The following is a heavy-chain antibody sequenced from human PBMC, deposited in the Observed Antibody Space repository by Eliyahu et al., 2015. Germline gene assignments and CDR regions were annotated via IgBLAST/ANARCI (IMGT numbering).Heavy chain of an antibody. CDR2: ISYDGSNK. Sequence: QVQLVESGGGVVQPGRSLRLSCAASGFXFSSYAMHWVRQAPGKGLEWVAVISYDGSNKYYADSVKGRFTISRDNSKNTLYLQMNSLRAEDTAVYYCAREGQGGRGFDYWGQGTLVTVSS. CDR3: AREGQGGRGFDY. V-gene: IGHV3-30*01. D-gene: IGHD3-16*01. J-gene: IGHJ4*02. CDR1: GFXFSSYA.